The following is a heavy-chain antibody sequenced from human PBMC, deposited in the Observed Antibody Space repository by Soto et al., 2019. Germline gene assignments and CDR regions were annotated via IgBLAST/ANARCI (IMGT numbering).Heavy chain of an antibody. D-gene: IGHD5-12*01. J-gene: IGHJ4*02. CDR3: ASGVEMATITHDY. V-gene: IGHV4-59*01. Sequence: SETLSLTCTVSGGSISSYYWSWIRQPPGKGLEWIGYIYYSGSTNYNPSLKSRVTISVDTSKNQFSLKLSSVTAADMAVYYCASGVEMATITHDYWGQGTLVTVSS. CDR1: GGSISSYY. CDR2: IYYSGST.